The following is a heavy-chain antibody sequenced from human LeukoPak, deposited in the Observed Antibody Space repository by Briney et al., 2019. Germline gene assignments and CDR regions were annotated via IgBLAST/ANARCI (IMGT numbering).Heavy chain of an antibody. CDR1: GYTFTTYG. Sequence: ASVKVSCKASGYTFTTYGISWARQAPGQGLEWMGWISAYNGNTNYAQKLQGRVTMTTDTSTSTAYMELRSLRSDDTAVYYCARVYKSSSGLTPLAPWGQGTLVTVSS. CDR2: ISAYNGNT. J-gene: IGHJ5*02. CDR3: ARVYKSSSGLTPLAP. V-gene: IGHV1-18*01. D-gene: IGHD6-19*01.